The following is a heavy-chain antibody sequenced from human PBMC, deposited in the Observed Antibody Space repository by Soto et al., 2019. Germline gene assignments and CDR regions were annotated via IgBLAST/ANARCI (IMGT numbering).Heavy chain of an antibody. Sequence: TCAVYDGSFSGYYWSWIRQPPGKGLEWIGEINHSGRTNYEPSLKSRVTISVDTSKNQFSLNLSSVTAADTAVYYCARDRLMATAGTARHYFGLDVWGQGTTVTVS. CDR3: ARDRLMATAGTARHYFGLDV. CDR1: DGSFSGYY. V-gene: IGHV4-34*09. CDR2: INHSGRT. D-gene: IGHD5-18*01. J-gene: IGHJ6*02.